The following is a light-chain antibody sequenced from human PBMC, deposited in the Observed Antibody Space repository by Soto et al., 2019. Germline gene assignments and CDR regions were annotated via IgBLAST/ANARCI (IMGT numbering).Light chain of an antibody. CDR1: TGAVTSGSY. CDR2: STN. Sequence: QAVVTQDPSLTVSPGGTVTLTCASRTGAVTSGSYPNWFQQKAGQARRARVYSTNHKHCWTPDRFSGYLLVGKAALTLSGVQPEDEAEYDCLIYDGGAQVLGGGTKLTV. J-gene: IGLJ2*01. CDR3: LIYDGGAQV. V-gene: IGLV7-43*01.